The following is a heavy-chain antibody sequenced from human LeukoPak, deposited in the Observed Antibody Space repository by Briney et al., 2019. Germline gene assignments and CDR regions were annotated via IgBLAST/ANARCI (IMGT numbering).Heavy chain of an antibody. CDR3: ARISCSSTSCYLPFDY. CDR2: IYYSGST. J-gene: IGHJ4*02. CDR1: GGSISSSSYY. Sequence: PSETLSLTCTVSGGSISSSSYYWGWIRQPPGKGLEWIGSIYYSGSTYYNPSLKSRVTIPVDTSKNQFSLKLSSVTAADTAVYYCARISCSSTSCYLPFDYWGQGTLVTVSS. D-gene: IGHD2-2*01. V-gene: IGHV4-39*01.